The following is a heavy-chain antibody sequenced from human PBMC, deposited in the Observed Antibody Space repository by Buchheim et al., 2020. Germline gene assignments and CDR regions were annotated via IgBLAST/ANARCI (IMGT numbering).Heavy chain of an antibody. CDR3: ARVPERGRSNSYMDV. J-gene: IGHJ6*03. Sequence: EVQLVESGGALVQPGGSLRLSCAASGFTVSSFSMNWVRQAPGKGLEWVSSTSSSDYTTYYVDSVKGRFTMSRDIAKNSLYLQMNSLRTEETAIYCGARVPERGRSNSYMDVWGKGTT. CDR1: GFTVSSFS. V-gene: IGHV3-48*01. D-gene: IGHD1-1*01. CDR2: TSSSDYTT.